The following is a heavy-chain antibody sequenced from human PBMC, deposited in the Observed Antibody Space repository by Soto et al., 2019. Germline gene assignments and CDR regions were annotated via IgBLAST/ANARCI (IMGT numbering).Heavy chain of an antibody. CDR1: GGSISSYY. D-gene: IGHD1-1*01. Sequence: SETLSLTCTVSGGSISSYYWSWIRQPPGKGLEWIGDIYYSGSTNYNPSLKSRVTISVDTSKNQFSLKLSSVTAADTAVYYCARGSNHHNYYFDYWGQGTLVTVSS. V-gene: IGHV4-59*12. CDR2: IYYSGST. J-gene: IGHJ4*02. CDR3: ARGSNHHNYYFDY.